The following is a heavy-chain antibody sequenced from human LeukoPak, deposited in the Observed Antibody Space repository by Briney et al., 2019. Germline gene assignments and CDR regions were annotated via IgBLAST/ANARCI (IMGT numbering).Heavy chain of an antibody. CDR3: ATFSGAHHRTFDF. CDR1: GLNFNNYW. V-gene: IGHV3-7*01. Sequence: GGSLRLSCATSGLNFNNYWMSWVRQAPGKGLEWVANIKNDGSDKYYVDSVEGRFTISRNNAENSLYLQMSSLRDEDTAVYYCATFSGAHHRTFDFWGQGTLVTVSS. D-gene: IGHD1-14*01. J-gene: IGHJ4*02. CDR2: IKNDGSDK.